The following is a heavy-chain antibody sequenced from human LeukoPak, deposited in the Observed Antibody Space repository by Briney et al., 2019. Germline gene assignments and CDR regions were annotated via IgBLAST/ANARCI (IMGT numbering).Heavy chain of an antibody. CDR1: GGSLSSGGYY. V-gene: IGHV4-31*03. CDR2: IYYSGST. J-gene: IGHJ4*02. CDR3: ARGGGLLKPQYYFDY. Sequence: SQTLSLTCTVSGGSLSSGGYYWSWIRQHPGKGLEWIGYIYYSGSTYYNPSLKSRVTISVDTSKNQFSLKLSSVTAADTAVYYCARGGGLLKPQYYFDYWGQGTLVTVSS. D-gene: IGHD3-10*01.